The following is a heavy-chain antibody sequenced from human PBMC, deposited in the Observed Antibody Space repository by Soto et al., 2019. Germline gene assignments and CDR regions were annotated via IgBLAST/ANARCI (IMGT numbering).Heavy chain of an antibody. J-gene: IGHJ3*02. CDR1: GFIFNNHI. CDR2: ISSSSSYI. D-gene: IGHD1-26*01. Sequence: GGSLRLSCVASGFIFNNHIMNWVRQAPGKGLECISCISSSSSYIKYADSVKGRFIISRDNAKNSLYLQMNSLRAEDTAVYYCARDAREGALDIWGQGTMVTVSS. V-gene: IGHV3-21*05. CDR3: ARDAREGALDI.